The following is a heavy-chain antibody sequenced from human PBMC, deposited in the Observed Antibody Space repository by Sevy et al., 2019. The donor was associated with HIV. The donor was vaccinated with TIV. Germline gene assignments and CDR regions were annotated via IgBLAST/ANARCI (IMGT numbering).Heavy chain of an antibody. J-gene: IGHJ4*02. D-gene: IGHD1-26*01. CDR2: VSSNGDND. Sequence: GGSLRLSCAASGFTFRTYAFHWVRLAPGRGLEWIGLVSSNGDNDLYANSVRGRFTISRDNSMNILYLQMTSLTPDDTAVYYCARGPEWELTSFLSHWGQGTLVTVSS. CDR1: GFTFRTYA. V-gene: IGHV3-30-3*01. CDR3: ARGPEWELTSFLSH.